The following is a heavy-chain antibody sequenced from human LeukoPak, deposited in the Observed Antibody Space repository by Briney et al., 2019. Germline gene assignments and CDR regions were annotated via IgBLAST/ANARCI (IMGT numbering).Heavy chain of an antibody. CDR2: INPNSGGT. D-gene: IGHD1-26*01. V-gene: IGHV1-2*02. CDR3: ARAAGATTWFDP. CDR1: GYTFTGYY. Sequence: ASVKVSCKASGYTFTGYYMHWVRQAPGQGLEWMGWINPNSGGTNYAQKFQGRVTMTRDTSISTAYTELSRLRSDDTAVYYCARAAGATTWFDPWGQGTLVTVSS. J-gene: IGHJ5*02.